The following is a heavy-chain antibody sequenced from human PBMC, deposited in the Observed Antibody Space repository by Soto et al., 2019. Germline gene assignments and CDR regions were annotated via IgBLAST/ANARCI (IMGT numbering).Heavy chain of an antibody. CDR1: GFTFSSYA. CDR2: ISGSGGGT. Sequence: GGSLRLSCAASGFTFSSYAMSWVRQAPGKGLEWVSAISGSGGGTYYADSVKGRFTISRDNSKNTLYLQMNSLRAEDTAVYYCAKDRTAGSYGYETFFDCWGQGTLVTVSS. J-gene: IGHJ4*02. D-gene: IGHD5-18*01. CDR3: AKDRTAGSYGYETFFDC. V-gene: IGHV3-23*01.